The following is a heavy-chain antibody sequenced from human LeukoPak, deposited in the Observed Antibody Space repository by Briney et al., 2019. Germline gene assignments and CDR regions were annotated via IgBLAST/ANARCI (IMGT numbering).Heavy chain of an antibody. V-gene: IGHV1-69*04. Sequence: ASVKVSCKASGGTFSSYAISWVRQAPGQGLEWMGRIIPILGIANYAQKFQGRVTITADKSTSTAYMELSSLRSEDTAVYYCARVGPTVVTPLHYWGQGTLVTVSS. CDR2: IIPILGIA. J-gene: IGHJ4*02. D-gene: IGHD4-23*01. CDR1: GGTFSSYA. CDR3: ARVGPTVVTPLHY.